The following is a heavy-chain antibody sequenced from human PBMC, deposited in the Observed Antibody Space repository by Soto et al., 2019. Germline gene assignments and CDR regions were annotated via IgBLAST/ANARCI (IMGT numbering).Heavy chain of an antibody. CDR3: ARLPAGYSNYRDY. J-gene: IGHJ4*02. Sequence: QLQLQESGPGLVKPSETLSLTCTVSGGSISSSSYYWGWIRQPPGKGLAWIGSIYYSGSTYYNPSLKSRVTISVDTAKNQFSRKLRSVTAADTAVYDCARLPAGYSNYRDYWCQGTLVTVSS. V-gene: IGHV4-39*01. CDR2: IYYSGST. CDR1: GGSISSSSYY. D-gene: IGHD4-4*01.